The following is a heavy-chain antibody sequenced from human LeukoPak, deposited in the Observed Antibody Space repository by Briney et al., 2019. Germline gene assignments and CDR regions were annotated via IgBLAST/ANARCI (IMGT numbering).Heavy chain of an antibody. CDR3: AKDGYCSSNSCYYNWFDP. J-gene: IGHJ5*02. D-gene: IGHD2-2*03. CDR2: ISYDGSNK. Sequence: GGSLRLSCAASGFTFSSYAMSWVRQAPGKGLEWVAVISYDGSNKYYADSVKGRFTISRDNSKNTLYLQMNSLRAEDTAVYYCAKDGYCSSNSCYYNWFDPWGQGTLVTVSS. CDR1: GFTFSSYA. V-gene: IGHV3-30*18.